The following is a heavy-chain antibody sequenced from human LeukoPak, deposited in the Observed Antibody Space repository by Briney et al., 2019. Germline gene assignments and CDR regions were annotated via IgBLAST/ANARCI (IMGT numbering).Heavy chain of an antibody. J-gene: IGHJ6*03. V-gene: IGHV4-59*01. CDR1: GGPISNYY. CDR2: IYYSGST. D-gene: IGHD6-6*01. Sequence: SETLSLTCTVPGGPISNYYWGWIRQPPGKGLEWIGYIYYSGSTKYNPSLKSRVTISVDTSKNQFSLRLSPVTAADTAVYYCARDWGVSARPGYMDVWGKGTTVTVSS. CDR3: ARDWGVSARPGYMDV.